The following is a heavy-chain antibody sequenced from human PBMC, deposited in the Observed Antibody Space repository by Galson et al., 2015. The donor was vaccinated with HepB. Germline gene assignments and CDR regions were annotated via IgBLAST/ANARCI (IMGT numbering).Heavy chain of an antibody. CDR3: ARARPDLRTGNGLDYFDY. V-gene: IGHV4-30-4*01. CDR1: GGYISRGDYY. J-gene: IGHJ4*02. D-gene: IGHD5/OR15-5a*01. CDR2: LYYGGTT. Sequence: LSLTCTVSGGYISRGDYYWNWIRQPPGKGLEWIGYLYYGGTTYYNPSLKSRLTISLDTSKNHFSLRLTSVTAADTAVYFCARARPDLRTGNGLDYFDYWGQGILVTVSS.